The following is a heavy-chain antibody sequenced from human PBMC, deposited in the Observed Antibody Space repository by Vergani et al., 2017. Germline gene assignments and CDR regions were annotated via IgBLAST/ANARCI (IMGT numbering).Heavy chain of an antibody. CDR2: IHFDGSNQ. V-gene: IGHV3-30*02. J-gene: IGHJ4*02. D-gene: IGHD3-16*01. Sequence: HVQMVESGGGVVQPGRSLRLSCAVSGFRFSDSGMHWVRQGPGKGLEFVAFIHFDGSNQYYADSVKGRFTLSRDFSKNTLYLQMNSLRTDDTATYYCAKHFRGWGIDYGGQGTQVIVSS. CDR3: AKHFRGWGIDY. CDR1: GFRFSDSG.